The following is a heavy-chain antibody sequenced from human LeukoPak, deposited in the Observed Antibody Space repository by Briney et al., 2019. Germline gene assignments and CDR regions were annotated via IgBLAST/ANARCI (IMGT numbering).Heavy chain of an antibody. D-gene: IGHD1-14*01. V-gene: IGHV3-30*04. CDR2: ISYDGSNK. J-gene: IGHJ4*02. CDR3: ARGYNYFDY. CDR1: GFTFSSYA. Sequence: PGGSLRPSCAASGFTFSSYAMHWVRQAPGKGLEWVAVISYDGSNKYYADSVKGRFTISRDNSKNTLYLQMNSLRAEDTAVYYCARGYNYFDYWGQGTLVTVSS.